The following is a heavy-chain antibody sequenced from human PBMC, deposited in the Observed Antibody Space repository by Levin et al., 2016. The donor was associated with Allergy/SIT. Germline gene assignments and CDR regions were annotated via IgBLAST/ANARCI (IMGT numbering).Heavy chain of an antibody. CDR2: ISSSSSTI. Sequence: VRQAPGKGLEWVSYISSSSSTIYYADSVKGRFTISRDNAKNSLYLQMNSLRDEDTAVYYCARSSIVIGSAPSRPFDPWGQGTLVTVSS. CDR3: ARSSIVIGSAPSRPFDP. D-gene: IGHD1-14*01. V-gene: IGHV3-48*02. J-gene: IGHJ5*02.